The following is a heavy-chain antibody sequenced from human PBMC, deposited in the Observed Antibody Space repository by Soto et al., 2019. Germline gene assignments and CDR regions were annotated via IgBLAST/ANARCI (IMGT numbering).Heavy chain of an antibody. CDR2: ISGYNGDT. J-gene: IGHJ4*02. Sequence: VQLLESGGGLVQPGGSLRLSCAASGFTFSSYAMSWVRQAPGKGLEWMGWISGYNGDTNYAQKLQGRVTMTTDTSTSTAYMELRSLRSDDTAVYYCARAPQTVAGAGIWYWGQGTLVTVSS. V-gene: IGHV1-18*01. D-gene: IGHD6-13*01. CDR3: ARAPQTVAGAGIWY. CDR1: GFTFSSYA.